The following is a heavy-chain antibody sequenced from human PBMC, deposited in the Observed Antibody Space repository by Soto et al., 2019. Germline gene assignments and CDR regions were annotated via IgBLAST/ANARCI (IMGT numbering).Heavy chain of an antibody. CDR1: GGSFSGYY. D-gene: IGHD6-13*01. Sequence: PSETLSLTCAVYGGSFSGYYWSWIRQPPGKGLEWIGEINHRGSTNYNPSLKSRVTISVDTSKNQFSLKLSSVTAADTAVYYCAVKGYSSSWYDAFDIWGQGTMVT. V-gene: IGHV4-34*01. CDR3: AVKGYSSSWYDAFDI. CDR2: INHRGST. J-gene: IGHJ3*02.